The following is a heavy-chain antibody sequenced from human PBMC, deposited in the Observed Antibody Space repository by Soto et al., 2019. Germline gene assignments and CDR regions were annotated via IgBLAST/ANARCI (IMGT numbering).Heavy chain of an antibody. J-gene: IGHJ6*02. CDR2: IIPIFGTA. D-gene: IGHD2-21*02. Sequence: QVQLVQSGAEVKKPGSSVKVSCKASGGTFSGYAISWVRQAPGQGLEWMGGIIPIFGTANYAQKFQGRVTITADESTSTAYMELSSLRSEDTAVYYCARHCGGDCYPPYYYYGMDVWGQGTTVTVSS. CDR1: GGTFSGYA. V-gene: IGHV1-69*01. CDR3: ARHCGGDCYPPYYYYGMDV.